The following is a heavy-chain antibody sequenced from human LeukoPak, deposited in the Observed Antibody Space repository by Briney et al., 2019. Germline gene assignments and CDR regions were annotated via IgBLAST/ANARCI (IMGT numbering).Heavy chain of an antibody. D-gene: IGHD2-2*02. Sequence: PSETLSLTCTVSGGSISSYYWSWIRQPAGKGLEWIGYIYYSGSTNYNPSLKSRVTISVDTSKNQFSLKLSSVTAADTAVYYCARVPDCSSTSCYTGWFDPWGQGTLVTVSS. J-gene: IGHJ5*02. V-gene: IGHV4-59*01. CDR2: IYYSGST. CDR3: ARVPDCSSTSCYTGWFDP. CDR1: GGSISSYY.